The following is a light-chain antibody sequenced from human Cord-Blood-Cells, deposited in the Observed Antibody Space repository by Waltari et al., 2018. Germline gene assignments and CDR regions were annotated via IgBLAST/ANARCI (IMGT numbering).Light chain of an antibody. V-gene: IGLV1-44*01. CDR3: AAWDDSLNGV. Sequence: HSVLTQPPSASGTPGQRVTISSSGSSSNIGRNTLNWYQQLPGTDPKLLSYSNNQGPSGVPDRFSGSKSGTSASLAISGLQSEDEADYYCAAWDDSLNGVFGGGTKLTVL. J-gene: IGLJ3*02. CDR2: SNN. CDR1: SSNIGRNT.